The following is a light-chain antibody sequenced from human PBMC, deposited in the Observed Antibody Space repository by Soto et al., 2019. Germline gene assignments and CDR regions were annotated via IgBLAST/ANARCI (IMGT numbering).Light chain of an antibody. CDR1: QSVSTD. CDR2: GAS. J-gene: IGKJ1*01. Sequence: DIVMTQSPATLSVSPGERATLSCRASQSVSTDLAWYQQKPGQAPRLLIYGASTRATGIPARFSASGSGTEFTLTISSLQSEDFAVYYCQQYDMWPPGTFGPGTKVEIK. V-gene: IGKV3-15*01. CDR3: QQYDMWPPGT.